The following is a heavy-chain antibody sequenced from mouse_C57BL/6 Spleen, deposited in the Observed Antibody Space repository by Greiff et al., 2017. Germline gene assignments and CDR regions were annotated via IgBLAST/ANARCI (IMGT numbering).Heavy chain of an antibody. CDR3: ARGDGSSLAWFAY. CDR1: GYTFTSYW. D-gene: IGHD1-1*01. V-gene: IGHV1-64*01. CDR2: IHPNSGST. J-gene: IGHJ3*01. Sequence: QVQLQQPGAELVKPGASVKLSCKASGYTFTSYWMHWVKQRPGQGLEWIGMIHPNSGSTNYNEKFKSKATLTVDKSSSTAYMQLSSLISEDSAVYYCARGDGSSLAWFAYWGQGTLVTVSA.